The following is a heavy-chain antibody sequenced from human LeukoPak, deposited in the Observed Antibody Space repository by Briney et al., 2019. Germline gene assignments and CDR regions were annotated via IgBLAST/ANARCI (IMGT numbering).Heavy chain of an antibody. J-gene: IGHJ4*02. CDR3: ARLKIDGTHFDY. CDR1: GFTVSNNY. CDR2: IYVGGSA. Sequence: GGSLRLSCAASGFTVSNNYMSWVRQTPGKGLEWVSVIYVGGSAYYADSVKGRFTISGDSSKNTLCLQMNSLRAEDTAVYYCARLKIDGTHFDYWGQGTLVTVSS. V-gene: IGHV3-53*01. D-gene: IGHD3-9*01.